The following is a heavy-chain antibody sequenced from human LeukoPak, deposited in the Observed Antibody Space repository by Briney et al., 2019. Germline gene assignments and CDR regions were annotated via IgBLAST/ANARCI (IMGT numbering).Heavy chain of an antibody. Sequence: GGSLRPSCAASGFTFSSYWMNWARQAPGKGLDWVANIKQDGTDKYYEDSVKGRFTISRDNAKNLLYLQMNSLRAEDTAVYYCAREKLDTRGYVDYWGQGTLVTVSS. V-gene: IGHV3-7*01. CDR3: AREKLDTRGYVDY. J-gene: IGHJ4*02. D-gene: IGHD3-22*01. CDR1: GFTFSSYW. CDR2: IKQDGTDK.